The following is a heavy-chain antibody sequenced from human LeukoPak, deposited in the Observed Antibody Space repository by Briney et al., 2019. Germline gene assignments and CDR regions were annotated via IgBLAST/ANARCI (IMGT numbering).Heavy chain of an antibody. CDR3: ARADYSSGWGYFDY. Sequence: GGSLRLSCAASRFTFSSYGMSWVRQAPGKGLEWVSVIYSGGSTYYADSVKGRFTISRDNSKNTLYLQMNSLRAEDTAVYYCARADYSSGWGYFDYWGQGTLVTVSS. CDR2: IYSGGST. D-gene: IGHD6-19*01. CDR1: RFTFSSYG. V-gene: IGHV3-53*01. J-gene: IGHJ4*02.